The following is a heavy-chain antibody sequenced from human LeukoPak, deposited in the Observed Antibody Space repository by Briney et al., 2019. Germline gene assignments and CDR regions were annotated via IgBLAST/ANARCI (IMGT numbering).Heavy chain of an antibody. CDR1: GYSISSGYSISSGYY. D-gene: IGHD6-13*01. CDR3: ARNLIPEQLVLNF. CDR2: IYHAGIT. J-gene: IGHJ4*02. Sequence: PSETLSLTCSVSGYSISSGYSISSGYYWVWIRQPPGKGLEWIGSIYHAGITYYNSSLKSRVTISIDTSKNQFSLKLSSVTAADTAVYYCARNLIPEQLVLNFWGQGTLVTVSS. V-gene: IGHV4-38-2*02.